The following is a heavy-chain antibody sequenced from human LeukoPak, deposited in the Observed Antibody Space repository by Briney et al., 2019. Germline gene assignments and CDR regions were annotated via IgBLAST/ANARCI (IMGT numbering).Heavy chain of an antibody. V-gene: IGHV4-39*01. CDR3: ARHGRKYCSGGSCFVDY. J-gene: IGHJ4*02. Sequence: SETLSLTCTVSGGSISSSSYYWGWIRQPSGKGLEWIGSIYYSGSTYYNPSLKSRVTMSVDTSKNQFSLKLSSVTAADTAVYYCARHGRKYCSGGSCFVDYWGQGTLVTVSS. D-gene: IGHD2-15*01. CDR1: GGSISSSSYY. CDR2: IYYSGST.